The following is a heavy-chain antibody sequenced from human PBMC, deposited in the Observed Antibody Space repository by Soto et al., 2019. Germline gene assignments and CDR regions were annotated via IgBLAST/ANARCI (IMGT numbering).Heavy chain of an antibody. J-gene: IGHJ4*02. Sequence: EVQLLESEGGLVQPGGSLRLSCTASGLTFNDSAMTWVRQAPGKGLEWVSGISGRGDAKYYAASVKGRFTIFRDNSRRTVSLQMNNLRVDDTAVCYCASSLSPWVRKPPFHWGLGTLVAVSS. CDR1: GLTFNDSA. D-gene: IGHD3-10*01. V-gene: IGHV3-23*01. CDR3: ASSLSPWVRKPPFH. CDR2: ISGRGDAK.